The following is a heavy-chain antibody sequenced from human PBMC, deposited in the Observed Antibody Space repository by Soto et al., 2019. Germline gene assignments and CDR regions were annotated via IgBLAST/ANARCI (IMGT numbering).Heavy chain of an antibody. CDR2: XYXSXXT. V-gene: IGHV4-30-4*01. J-gene: IGHJ6*02. CDR1: GGSISSGYYY. CDR3: ASSSLYGMDV. Sequence: PSETLSLTCSVSGGSISSGYYYWSWIRQPPGXGLXXXGNXYXSXXTXXXPSLKSRLIISIDTSKNQFSLKVGSVNAADTAVYYCASSSLYGMDVWGQGTTVTVSS.